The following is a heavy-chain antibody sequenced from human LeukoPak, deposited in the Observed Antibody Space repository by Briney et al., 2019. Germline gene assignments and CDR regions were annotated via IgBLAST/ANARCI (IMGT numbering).Heavy chain of an antibody. V-gene: IGHV3-48*01. J-gene: IGHJ3*02. CDR1: GFTFSSYS. D-gene: IGHD3-10*01. Sequence: GGSLRLSCAASGFTFSSYSMNWVRQAPGKGLEWVSYISSSSSIIYYADSVKGRFTISRDNAKNSLYLQMNSLRAEDTAVYYCARETATYYYGSGSADAFDIWGQGTMVTVSS. CDR2: ISSSSSII. CDR3: ARETATYYYGSGSADAFDI.